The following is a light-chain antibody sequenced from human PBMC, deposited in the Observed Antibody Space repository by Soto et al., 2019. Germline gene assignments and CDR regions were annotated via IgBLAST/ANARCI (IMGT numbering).Light chain of an antibody. CDR2: DAS. CDR1: LSLSIY. CDR3: PQRSKWPIT. J-gene: IGKJ5*01. V-gene: IGKV3-11*01. Sequence: EIVLTQSPATLSLSPGERATLSCRDSLSLSIYLGWYQQKPGQAPRLLIYDASDRATGIPARFSGSGSGTDFTLTISSLESEDFAVYYCPQRSKWPITFGPGTRLEIK.